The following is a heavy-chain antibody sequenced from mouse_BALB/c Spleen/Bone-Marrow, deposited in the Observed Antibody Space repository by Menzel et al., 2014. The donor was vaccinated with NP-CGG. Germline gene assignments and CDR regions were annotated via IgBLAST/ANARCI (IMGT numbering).Heavy chain of an antibody. CDR2: IYPGNNDT. D-gene: IGHD1-1*01. J-gene: IGHJ4*01. CDR3: TRKLPAMDY. CDR1: GYSFTTFW. V-gene: IGHV1-5*01. Sequence: DVQLQESGTVLARPGASVKMSCKASGYSFTTFWMHWVKQRPGQGLEWIGAIYPGNNDTSYNQKFKGKAKLTAVTSASTAYMELSGLTNEDSAVYYCTRKLPAMDYWGQGTSLTVSS.